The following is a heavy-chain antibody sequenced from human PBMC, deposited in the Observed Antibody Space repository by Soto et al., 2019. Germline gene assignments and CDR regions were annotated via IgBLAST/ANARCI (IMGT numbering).Heavy chain of an antibody. CDR1: GGSFSGYY. CDR3: ARTLYSYGPRFDY. CDR2: INHSGST. J-gene: IGHJ4*02. Sequence: SETLSLTCAVYGGSFSGYYWSWIRQPPGKGLEWIGEINHSGSTNYNPSLKSRVTISVDTSKNQFSLKLSSVTAADTAVYYCARTLYSYGPRFDYWSQGTLVTVSS. V-gene: IGHV4-34*01. D-gene: IGHD5-18*01.